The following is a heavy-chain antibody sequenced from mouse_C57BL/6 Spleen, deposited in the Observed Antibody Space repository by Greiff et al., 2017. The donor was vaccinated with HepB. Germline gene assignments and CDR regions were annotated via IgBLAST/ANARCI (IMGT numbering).Heavy chain of an antibody. CDR1: GFSLTSYG. V-gene: IGHV2-4*01. CDR3: AKNAYGSLYYFDY. Sequence: QVQLQQSGPGLVQPSQSLSITCTVSGFSLTSYGVHWVRQPPGKGLEWLGVIWSGGSTNYNAAFISRLSISKDNAKSQVFFKMNSLQADDTAIYYCAKNAYGSLYYFDYWGQGTTLTVSS. J-gene: IGHJ2*01. D-gene: IGHD1-1*01. CDR2: IWSGGST.